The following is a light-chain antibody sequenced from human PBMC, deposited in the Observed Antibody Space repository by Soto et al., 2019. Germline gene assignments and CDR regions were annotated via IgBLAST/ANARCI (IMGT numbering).Light chain of an antibody. CDR1: SSNIGAGYD. CDR2: GNS. V-gene: IGLV1-40*01. Sequence: QSVLTQPPSVSGAPGQRVTISCTGSSSNIGAGYDVHWYQQLPVTAPKLLIYGNSNRPSGVPDRFSGSKSGTSASLAITGLQAEDEADYYCQSYDSSLSVVVFGGGTQLTVL. CDR3: QSYDSSLSVVV. J-gene: IGLJ2*01.